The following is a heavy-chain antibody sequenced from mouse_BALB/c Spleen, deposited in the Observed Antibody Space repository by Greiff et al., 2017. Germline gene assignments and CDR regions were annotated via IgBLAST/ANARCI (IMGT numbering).Heavy chain of an antibody. D-gene: IGHD2-10*02. J-gene: IGHJ4*01. Sequence: QVQLQQPGAELVKPGASVKLSCKASGYTFTSYWMHWVKQRPGQGLEWIGEINPSNGRTNYNEKFKSKATLTVDKSSSTAYMQLSSLTSEDSAVYYCARLYGNYLYAMDYWGQGTSVTVSS. CDR3: ARLYGNYLYAMDY. V-gene: IGHV1S81*02. CDR2: INPSNGRT. CDR1: GYTFTSYW.